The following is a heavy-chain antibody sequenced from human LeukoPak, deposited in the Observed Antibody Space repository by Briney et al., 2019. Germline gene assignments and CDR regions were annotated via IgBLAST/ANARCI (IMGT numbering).Heavy chain of an antibody. CDR3: ARHGAEGEYYYYYYMDV. J-gene: IGHJ6*03. Sequence: PSETLSLTCTVSGGSISSSSYYWGWIRQPPGKGLEWIGSIYYSGSTYYNPSLKSRVTISVDTSKNQFSLKLSSVTAADTDVYYCARHGAEGEYYYYYYMDVWGKGTTVTVSS. CDR2: IYYSGST. CDR1: GGSISSSSYY. V-gene: IGHV4-39*01. D-gene: IGHD3-10*01.